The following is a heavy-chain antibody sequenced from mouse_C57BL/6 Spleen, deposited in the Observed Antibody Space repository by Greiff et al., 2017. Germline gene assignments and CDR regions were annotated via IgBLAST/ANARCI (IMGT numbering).Heavy chain of an antibody. CDR2: ISSGGSYT. CDR3: ARPYYDYDVWYFEG. V-gene: IGHV5-6*01. D-gene: IGHD2-4*01. CDR1: GFTFSSYG. Sequence: EVQVVESGGDLVKPGGSLKLSCAASGFTFSSYGLSWVRPTPDKRLEWVATISSGGSYTSYPDSVQGRFTISRDKTKNTLYLQMSSLKSEDTAMYYWARPYYDYDVWYFEGWGTGTTVTVSS. J-gene: IGHJ1*03.